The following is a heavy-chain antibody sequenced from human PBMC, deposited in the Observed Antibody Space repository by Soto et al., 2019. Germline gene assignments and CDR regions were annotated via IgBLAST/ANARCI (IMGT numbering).Heavy chain of an antibody. Sequence: QVQLVQSGAEVKKPGSSVKVSCKASGGTFSSYAISGVRQAPGQGLEWMGGIIPIFGTANYAQKFQGRVTITADESKSTAYMELSSLRSEDTAVYYCASPLNYGGNPIYYYYYGMDVWGQGTTVTVSS. CDR1: GGTFSSYA. D-gene: IGHD4-17*01. V-gene: IGHV1-69*01. CDR3: ASPLNYGGNPIYYYYYGMDV. CDR2: IIPIFGTA. J-gene: IGHJ6*02.